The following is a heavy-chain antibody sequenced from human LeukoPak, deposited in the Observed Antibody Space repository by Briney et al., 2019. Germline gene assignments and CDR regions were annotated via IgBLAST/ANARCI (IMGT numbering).Heavy chain of an antibody. Sequence: PSQTLSLTCTVSGGSISSGGYYWSWIRQPPGKGLEWIGYIYHSGSTYYNPSLKSRVTISVDTSKNQFSLKLSSVTAADTAVYYCASWGLLWFGEPYFDYWGQGTLVTVSS. D-gene: IGHD3-10*01. CDR3: ASWGLLWFGEPYFDY. CDR2: IYHSGST. J-gene: IGHJ4*02. V-gene: IGHV4-30-2*01. CDR1: GGSISSGGYY.